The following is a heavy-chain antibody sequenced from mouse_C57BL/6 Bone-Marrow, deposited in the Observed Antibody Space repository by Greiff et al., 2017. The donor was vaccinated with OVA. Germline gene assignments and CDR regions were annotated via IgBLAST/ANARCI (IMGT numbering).Heavy chain of an antibody. D-gene: IGHD2-2*01. V-gene: IGHV1-50*01. Sequence: VQLQQSGAELVKPGASVKLSCKASGYTFTSYWMQWVKQRPGQGLEWIGEIDPSDSYTNYNQKFKGKATLTVDTSSSTAYMQLSSLTSEDSAVYYCARSGAMVTTDFDYWGQGTTLTVSS. CDR1: GYTFTSYW. J-gene: IGHJ2*01. CDR2: IDPSDSYT. CDR3: ARSGAMVTTDFDY.